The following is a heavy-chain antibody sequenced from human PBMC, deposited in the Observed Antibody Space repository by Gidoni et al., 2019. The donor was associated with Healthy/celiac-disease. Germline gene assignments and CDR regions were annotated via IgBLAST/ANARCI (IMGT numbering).Heavy chain of an antibody. CDR2: YYNRGST. CDR3: ARGEGSGYGGFDY. D-gene: IGHD3-22*01. J-gene: IGHJ4*02. CDR1: GGSISCGSYY. V-gene: IGHV4-61*02. Sequence: QVQLQESGPGLVKPSQTLSLTCTVPGGSISCGSYYWSWTRQPAGKGLEWIGRYYNRGSTDHNPSLKSPVTISVDPSKNQFSLKLGFVTAANPAVYYCARGEGSGYGGFDYWGQGTLVTVSS.